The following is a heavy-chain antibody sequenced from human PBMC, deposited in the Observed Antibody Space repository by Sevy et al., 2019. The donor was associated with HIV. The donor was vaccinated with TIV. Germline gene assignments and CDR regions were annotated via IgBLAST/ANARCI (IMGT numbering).Heavy chain of an antibody. Sequence: SETLSLTCAVSGYSISSGYYWGWIRQPPGKGLEWIGSIYHSGSTYYNPSLKSRVTISVDTSKNQFSLKLSSVTAADTAVYYCARARILEHDYYYYGMDVWGQGTTVTVSS. V-gene: IGHV4-38-2*01. CDR2: IYHSGST. J-gene: IGHJ6*02. D-gene: IGHD1-1*01. CDR3: ARARILEHDYYYYGMDV. CDR1: GYSISSGYY.